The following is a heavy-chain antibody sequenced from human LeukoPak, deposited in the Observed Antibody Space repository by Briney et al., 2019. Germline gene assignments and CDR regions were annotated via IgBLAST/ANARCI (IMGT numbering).Heavy chain of an antibody. V-gene: IGHV1-8*01. CDR3: ARGPQWRGDYYYMDI. CDR2: MNPNSGNT. D-gene: IGHD6-19*01. CDR1: GYTFTSFD. J-gene: IGHJ6*03. Sequence: ASVKVYCKASGYTFTSFDINWVRQATGQGLEWMGWMNPNSGNTGYAQKFQGRVTMAMNTSISTAYIELRSLRSEDTAVYYCARGPQWRGDYYYMDIWGKGTTVTVPS.